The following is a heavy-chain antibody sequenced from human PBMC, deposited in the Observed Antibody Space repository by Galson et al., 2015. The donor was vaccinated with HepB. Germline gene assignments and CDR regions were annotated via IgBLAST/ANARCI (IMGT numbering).Heavy chain of an antibody. CDR3: ARPKKAHSSGSQRGY. CDR1: GFTFSSYW. Sequence: SLRLSCAASGFTFSSYWMTWVRQAPGKGLEWVANIKQDGSEKYYVDSVKGRFTISRDNAKNSLYLQMNSLRAEDTAVYYCARPKKAHSSGSQRGYWGQGTLVTVSS. V-gene: IGHV3-7*03. D-gene: IGHD3-22*01. CDR2: IKQDGSEK. J-gene: IGHJ4*02.